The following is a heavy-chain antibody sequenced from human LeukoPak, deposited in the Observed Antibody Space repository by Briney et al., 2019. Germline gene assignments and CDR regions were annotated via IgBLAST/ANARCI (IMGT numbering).Heavy chain of an antibody. CDR1: GFTFSSYA. CDR3: AKVPHPGIAAAGTVDY. CDR2: ISGSGGST. V-gene: IGHV3-23*01. D-gene: IGHD6-13*01. Sequence: LAGGSLRLSCAASGFTFSSYAMSWVRQAPGKGLEWVSAISGSGGSTYYADSVKGRFTISRDNSKNTLYLQMNSLRAEDTAVYYCAKVPHPGIAAAGTVDYWGQGTLVTVSS. J-gene: IGHJ4*02.